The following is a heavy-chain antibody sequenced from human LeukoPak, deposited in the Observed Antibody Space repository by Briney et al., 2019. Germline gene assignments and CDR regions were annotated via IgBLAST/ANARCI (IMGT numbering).Heavy chain of an antibody. J-gene: IGHJ5*02. V-gene: IGHV1-69*13. Sequence: ASVKVSCKASGGTFSSYAISWVRQAPGQGLEWMGGIIPIFGTANYAQKFQGSVTITADESTSTAFMELSSLRSEDTAVYYCARDSDTIFGVVIRGLNWFDPWGQGTLVTVSS. CDR3: ARDSDTIFGVVIRGLNWFDP. CDR2: IIPIFGTA. D-gene: IGHD3-3*01. CDR1: GGTFSSYA.